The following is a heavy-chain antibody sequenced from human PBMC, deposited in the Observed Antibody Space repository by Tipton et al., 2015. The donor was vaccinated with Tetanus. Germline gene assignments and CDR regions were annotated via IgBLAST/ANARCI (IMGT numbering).Heavy chain of an antibody. CDR3: AREGSGQDFDY. Sequence: SLRLSCEVSGFIFSSYTMNWVRQAPGKGLEWVSSVGTSASNTYYADSVKGRCTISRDNAKNSLYLQMNSLRAEDTAVYYCAREGSGQDFDYWGRGTLVTVSS. CDR1: GFIFSSYT. V-gene: IGHV3-21*01. CDR2: VGTSASNT. D-gene: IGHD3-10*01. J-gene: IGHJ4*02.